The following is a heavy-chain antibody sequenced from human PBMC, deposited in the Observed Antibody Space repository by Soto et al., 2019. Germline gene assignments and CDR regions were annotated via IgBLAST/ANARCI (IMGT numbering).Heavy chain of an antibody. CDR2: ITTSSSST. Sequence: GGSLRLSCAASGFTFSDYYMSWIRQAPGKGLEWVSYITTSSSSTHYADSVRGRFTISRDNSKNTLYLQMNSLRAEDTAVYYCAKSASGYYDYYYLDVWGKGTTVTVSS. CDR3: AKSASGYYDYYYLDV. V-gene: IGHV3-11*03. J-gene: IGHJ6*03. D-gene: IGHD3-10*01. CDR1: GFTFSDYY.